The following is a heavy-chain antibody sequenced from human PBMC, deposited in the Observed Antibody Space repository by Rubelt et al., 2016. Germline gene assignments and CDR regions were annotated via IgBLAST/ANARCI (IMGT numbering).Heavy chain of an antibody. CDR3: ARLDSSTWTPSYFDY. J-gene: IGHJ4*02. D-gene: IGHD6-13*01. Sequence: QVQLQESGPGLVKPSETLSLTCTVSGGFINSHYWSWIRQPPGKGLEWIGYISYSGSTNYNPALRSRVTISVDTSKNQFSLSLSSVTAADTALYYCARLDSSTWTPSYFDYWGQGTLVTVSS. CDR1: GGFINSHY. CDR2: ISYSGST. V-gene: IGHV4-59*08.